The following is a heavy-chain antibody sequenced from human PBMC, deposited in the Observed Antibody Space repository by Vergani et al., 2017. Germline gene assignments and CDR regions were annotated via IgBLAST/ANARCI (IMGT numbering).Heavy chain of an antibody. D-gene: IGHD5-18*01. CDR1: GFSFGDYA. Sequence: EVQLVESGGGLVPPGGSLRLSCAASGFSFGDYAMTWVRQAPGKGLEWVAFIRNKAYGGTTEYAASVKGRFTISKDDSKRMAYLQLSGLKTEDTAVYFCSRGRGYSFGYSDYWGQGTLVTVSS. J-gene: IGHJ4*02. V-gene: IGHV3-49*04. CDR3: SRGRGYSFGYSDY. CDR2: IRNKAYGGTT.